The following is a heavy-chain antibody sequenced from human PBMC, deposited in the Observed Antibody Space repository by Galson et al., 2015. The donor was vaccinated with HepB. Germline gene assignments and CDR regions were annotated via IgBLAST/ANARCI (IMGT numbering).Heavy chain of an antibody. D-gene: IGHD5-12*01. V-gene: IGHV3-48*02. Sequence: SLRLSCAASGFTFSSYSMNWVRQAPGKGLEWVSYISSSSSTIYYADSVKGRFTNSRDNAKNSLYLQMNSLRDEDTAVYYCASLSGYDSWGYFDLWGRGTLVTVSS. CDR3: ASLSGYDSWGYFDL. CDR1: GFTFSSYS. J-gene: IGHJ2*01. CDR2: ISSSSSTI.